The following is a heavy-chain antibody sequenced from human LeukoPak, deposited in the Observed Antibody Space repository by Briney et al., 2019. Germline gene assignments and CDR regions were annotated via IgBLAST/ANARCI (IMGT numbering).Heavy chain of an antibody. J-gene: IGHJ4*02. Sequence: PGGSLRLFCAASGFTFSSAAMTWVRQAPGKGPEWVSTITGSDDRTYYADSVRGRFTISRNYSKNTLHLQINSLRVEDTAIYYCAKGPQLGSGYHPDYWGQGTLVTVSS. CDR1: GFTFSSAA. D-gene: IGHD3-22*01. CDR3: AKGPQLGSGYHPDY. V-gene: IGHV3-23*01. CDR2: ITGSDDRT.